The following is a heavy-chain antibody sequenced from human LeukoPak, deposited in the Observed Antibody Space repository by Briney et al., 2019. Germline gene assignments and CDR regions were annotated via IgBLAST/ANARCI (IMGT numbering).Heavy chain of an antibody. J-gene: IGHJ6*02. D-gene: IGHD2-21*01. Sequence: RASVKVSCKVSGYTLTELSMHWVRQAPGKGLEWMGGFDPEDGETIYAQKFQGRVTMTEDTSTDTAYMELSSLRSEDTAVYYCAARSRAYGGYYYGMDVWGQGTTVTVSS. V-gene: IGHV1-24*01. CDR2: FDPEDGET. CDR3: AARSRAYGGYYYGMDV. CDR1: GYTLTELS.